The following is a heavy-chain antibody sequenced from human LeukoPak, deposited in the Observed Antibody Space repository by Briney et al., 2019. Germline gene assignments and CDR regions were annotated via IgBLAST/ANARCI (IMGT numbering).Heavy chain of an antibody. D-gene: IGHD3-3*01. CDR1: GYTFTSYG. CDR2: MNPNSGNT. Sequence: ASVKVSCKASGYTFTSYGINWVRQATGQGFEWMGWMNPNSGNTGYAQKFQGRVTITRNTSISTAYMELSSLRSEDTAVYYCARVGYYDFWSGYYEGWFDPWGQGTLVTVSS. CDR3: ARVGYYDFWSGYYEGWFDP. V-gene: IGHV1-8*03. J-gene: IGHJ5*02.